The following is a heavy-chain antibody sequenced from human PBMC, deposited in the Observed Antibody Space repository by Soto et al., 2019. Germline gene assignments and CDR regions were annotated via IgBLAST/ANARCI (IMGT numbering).Heavy chain of an antibody. J-gene: IGHJ4*02. CDR2: ISGSGGST. CDR1: GFTFSSYA. Sequence: EVQLLESGGGLVQPGGSLRLSCAASGFTFSSYAMSWVRQAPGKGLEWVSAISGSGGSTYYADSVKGRFTISRDNSKNTRYLAMTGLRAEDTAVYYCAKTVVPAAPHCFDYWGQGTLVTVSS. CDR3: AKTVVPAAPHCFDY. V-gene: IGHV3-23*01. D-gene: IGHD2-2*01.